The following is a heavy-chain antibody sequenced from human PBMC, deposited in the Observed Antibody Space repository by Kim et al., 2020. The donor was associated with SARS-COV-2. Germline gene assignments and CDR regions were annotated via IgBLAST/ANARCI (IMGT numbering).Heavy chain of an antibody. Sequence: SQTLSLTCAISGDSVSSNSAAWNWIRQSPSRGLEWLGRTYYRSKWYNDYAVSVKSRITINPDTSKNQFSLQLNSVTPEDTAVYYCARGAGLVAAAGTDYYYGIDVWGHGTTVTVSS. J-gene: IGHJ6*02. CDR2: TYYRSKWYN. V-gene: IGHV6-1*01. CDR3: ARGAGLVAAAGTDYYYGIDV. CDR1: GDSVSSNSAA. D-gene: IGHD6-13*01.